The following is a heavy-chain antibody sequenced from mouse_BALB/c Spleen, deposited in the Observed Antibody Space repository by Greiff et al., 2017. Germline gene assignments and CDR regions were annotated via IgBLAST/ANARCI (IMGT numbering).Heavy chain of an antibody. Sequence: DVKLEESGGGLVQPGGSMKLSCVASGFTFSNYWMNWVRQSPEKGLEWVAEIRLKSNNYATHYAESVKGRFTISRDDSKSSVYLQMNNLRAEDTGIYYCTRSSGYLFAYWGQGTLVTVSA. CDR3: TRSSGYLFAY. CDR1: GFTFSNYW. CDR2: IRLKSNNYAT. J-gene: IGHJ3*01. D-gene: IGHD3-1*01. V-gene: IGHV6-6*02.